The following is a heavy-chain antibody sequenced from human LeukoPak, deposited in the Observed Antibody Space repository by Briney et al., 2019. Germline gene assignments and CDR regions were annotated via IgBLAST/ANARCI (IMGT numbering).Heavy chain of an antibody. CDR1: GFTFSSFG. CDR3: AKIYSSGWYYYNGMDV. J-gene: IGHJ6*02. CDR2: IWYDASNK. Sequence: GGSLRLSCAASGFTFSSFGMHWVRQAPGKGLEWVAVIWYDASNKYYGDSVKGRFTISRDNSKNTLYLQMNSLRAEDTAVYYCAKIYSSGWYYYNGMDVWGQGTTVTVSS. V-gene: IGHV3-30*02. D-gene: IGHD6-19*01.